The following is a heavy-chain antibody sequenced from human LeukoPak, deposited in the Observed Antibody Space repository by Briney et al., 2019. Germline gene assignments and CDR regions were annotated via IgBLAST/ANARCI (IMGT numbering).Heavy chain of an antibody. Sequence: PGGSLRLSCAASGFTFGTYAMHWVRQAPGGGPVWVSRITGDSRTILYADSVKGRFTISRDNAKNTLYLQMNSLRADDTAMYFCTRDWILGSLPLAFDVWGQGTMVTVSS. CDR3: TRDWILGSLPLAFDV. V-gene: IGHV3-74*01. D-gene: IGHD5-18*01. CDR1: GFTFGTYA. J-gene: IGHJ3*01. CDR2: ITGDSRTI.